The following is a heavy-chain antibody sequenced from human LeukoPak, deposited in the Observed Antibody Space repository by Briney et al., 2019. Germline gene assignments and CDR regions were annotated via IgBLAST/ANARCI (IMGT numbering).Heavy chain of an antibody. J-gene: IGHJ4*02. D-gene: IGHD3-9*01. Sequence: GASVKVSCKASGGTFSSHAISWVRQAPGQGLEWMGGISAYNGNTNYAQKLQGRVTMTTATSTSTAYMELRSLRSADTAVYYCARDHYDILTGYYPDYWGQGTLVTVSS. CDR1: GGTFSSHA. V-gene: IGHV1-18*01. CDR2: ISAYNGNT. CDR3: ARDHYDILTGYYPDY.